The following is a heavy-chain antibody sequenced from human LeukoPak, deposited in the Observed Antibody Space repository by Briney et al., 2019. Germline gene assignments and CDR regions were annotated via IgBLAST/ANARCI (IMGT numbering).Heavy chain of an antibody. Sequence: GGSLRLSCAASGNYWMHWVRQAPGKGLVWVSHINSDGSWTSYADSVKGRFTISKDNAKNTVYLQMNNLRAEDTAVYYCVSFYEIHWGRGTLVTVSS. CDR3: VSFYEIH. J-gene: IGHJ4*02. D-gene: IGHD2-2*01. CDR2: INSDGSWT. V-gene: IGHV3-74*01. CDR1: GNYW.